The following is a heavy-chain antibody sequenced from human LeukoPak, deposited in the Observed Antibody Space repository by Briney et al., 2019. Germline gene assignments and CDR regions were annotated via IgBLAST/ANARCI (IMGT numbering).Heavy chain of an antibody. Sequence: PSETLSLTCTVSGGSISSYYWSWIRHPAGKGLEWIGRIYTSGSTNYNPSLKSRVTMSVDTSKNQFSLKLSSVTAADTAVYYCARGSTVWQGGWFDPWGQGTLVTVSS. D-gene: IGHD2-2*01. CDR3: ARGSTVWQGGWFDP. CDR1: GGSISSYY. J-gene: IGHJ5*02. CDR2: IYTSGST. V-gene: IGHV4-4*07.